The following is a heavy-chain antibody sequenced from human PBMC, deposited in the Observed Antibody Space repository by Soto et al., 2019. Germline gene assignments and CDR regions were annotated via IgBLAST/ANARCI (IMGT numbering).Heavy chain of an antibody. D-gene: IGHD4-17*01. V-gene: IGHV3-73*02. CDR3: TSPEHPYGYPEAFDY. Sequence: EVQLVQSGGGLVQPGGSLKLSCVASGFAFSGSAMHWVRQAPGKGLEWVGRIRTKPNNYATVYSASVRGRFTISRDDSGSATYLQMHSLKTADTAVYYCTSPEHPYGYPEAFDYWGQGTLVTVAS. CDR2: IRTKPNNYAT. CDR1: GFAFSGSA. J-gene: IGHJ4*02.